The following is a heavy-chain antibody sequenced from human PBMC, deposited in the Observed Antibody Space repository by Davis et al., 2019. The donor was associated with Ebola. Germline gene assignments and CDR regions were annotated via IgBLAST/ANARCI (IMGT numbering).Heavy chain of an antibody. CDR1: GGSFSGYY. D-gene: IGHD4/OR15-4a*01. Sequence: PGGSLRLSCAVYGGSFSGYYWSWIRQSPGKGLEWIGEISHSGNTNYNPSLKSRVTIPVDTSKNQFSLKLTSVTAADTAVYYCASGVPGYWGQGTLVTVSS. V-gene: IGHV4-34*01. CDR3: ASGVPGY. J-gene: IGHJ4*02. CDR2: ISHSGNT.